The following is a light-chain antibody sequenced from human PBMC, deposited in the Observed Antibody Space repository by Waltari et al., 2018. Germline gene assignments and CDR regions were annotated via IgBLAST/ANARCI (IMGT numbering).Light chain of an antibody. CDR3: QQYYVNPPT. V-gene: IGKV4-1*01. CDR1: QSVLYSGNKRNY. Sequence: DIVMTQSPDSLAVSLGERATINCKSSQSVLYSGNKRNYLAWYHQKTGQPPKVLIYWASTRESGVPDRFSGSGSGTDFTLTISSLQAEDVAVYYCQQYYVNPPTFGQGTKVEIK. J-gene: IGKJ1*01. CDR2: WAS.